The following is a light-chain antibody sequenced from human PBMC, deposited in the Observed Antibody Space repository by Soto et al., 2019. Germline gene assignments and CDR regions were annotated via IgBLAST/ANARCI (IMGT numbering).Light chain of an antibody. CDR2: DAF. CDR3: QQFGSSRT. J-gene: IGKJ1*01. CDR1: QSVSSSY. Sequence: EIVLTQSPGTLSLSPGERATLSCRASQSVSSSYFAWYQQKPGQAPRLLIYDAFTRATGIPDRFSGSGSGTDFTLTISRLEPEDFAVYYCQQFGSSRTFGQGTKV. V-gene: IGKV3-20*01.